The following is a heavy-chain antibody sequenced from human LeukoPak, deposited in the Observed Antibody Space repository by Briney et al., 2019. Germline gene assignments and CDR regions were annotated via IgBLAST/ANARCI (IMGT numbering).Heavy chain of an antibody. D-gene: IGHD3-22*01. V-gene: IGHV4-30-4*08. Sequence: PSEALSLTCTVSGGSISSGEYYWSWIRQPPGKGLEWIGYIYYSGSTYYNPSLKSRVTISVDTSKNQFSLKLSSVTAADTAVYYCAREGGDSSGYYSGRNWFDPWGQGTLVTVSS. CDR1: GGSISSGEYY. CDR2: IYYSGST. CDR3: AREGGDSSGYYSGRNWFDP. J-gene: IGHJ5*02.